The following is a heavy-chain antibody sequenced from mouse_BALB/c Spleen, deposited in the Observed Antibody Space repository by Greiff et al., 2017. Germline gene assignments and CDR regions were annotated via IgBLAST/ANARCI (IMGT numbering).Heavy chain of an antibody. V-gene: IGHV1-20*02. D-gene: IGHD2-1*01. Sequence: VQLKESGPELVKPGASVKISCKASGYSFTGYFMNWVMQSHGKSLEWIGRINPYNGDTFYNQKFKGKATLTVDKSSSTAHMELRSLASEDSAVYYCAKMGGNYNAMDYWGQGTTLTVSS. CDR3: AKMGGNYNAMDY. CDR2: INPYNGDT. J-gene: IGHJ2*01. CDR1: GYSFTGYF.